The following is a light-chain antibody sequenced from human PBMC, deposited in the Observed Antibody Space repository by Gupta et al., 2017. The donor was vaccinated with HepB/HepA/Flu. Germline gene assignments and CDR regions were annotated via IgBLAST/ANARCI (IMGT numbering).Light chain of an antibody. Sequence: LSLPVTLGQSDSISCKSSQSLVHTDGNIFLNWFHQRPGQSPRRLIYKGSKRDSGVPDRFSGSGSDTDFTLKSSRGEAEDVGVYYCMQGTFWRTFGQGTXVEI. CDR2: KGS. CDR1: QSLVHTDGNIF. CDR3: MQGTFWRT. V-gene: IGKV2-30*02. J-gene: IGKJ1*01.